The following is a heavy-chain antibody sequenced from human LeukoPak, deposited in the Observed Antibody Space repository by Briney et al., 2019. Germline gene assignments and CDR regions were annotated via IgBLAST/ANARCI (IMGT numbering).Heavy chain of an antibody. D-gene: IGHD3-3*01. J-gene: IGHJ4*02. CDR3: VRDQLSGSVDY. V-gene: IGHV3-7*01. CDR1: GFTFSSYW. Sequence: PGGSLRLSCAASGFTFSSYWMSWVRQAPGKGLEWVANIKQDGSEKYYVDSVKGRFTISRDNAKNSVYLQMNSLRAEDTAVYYCVRDQLSGSVDYWGQGTLVTVSS. CDR2: IKQDGSEK.